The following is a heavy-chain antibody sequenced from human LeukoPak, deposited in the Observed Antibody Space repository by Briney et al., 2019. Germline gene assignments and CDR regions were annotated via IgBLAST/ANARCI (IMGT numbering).Heavy chain of an antibody. CDR2: IYYSGSA. D-gene: IGHD6-13*01. Sequence: PSETLSLTCTVSGGSISSSSYYWGWIRQPSGKGLEWIGSIYYSGSAYYNPSLKSRVTISVDTSKNQFSLKLSSVTAADTAVYYCARHVGYSSSWYPDYYYYYYMDVWGKGTTVTVSS. CDR3: ARHVGYSSSWYPDYYYYYYMDV. J-gene: IGHJ6*03. V-gene: IGHV4-39*01. CDR1: GGSISSSSYY.